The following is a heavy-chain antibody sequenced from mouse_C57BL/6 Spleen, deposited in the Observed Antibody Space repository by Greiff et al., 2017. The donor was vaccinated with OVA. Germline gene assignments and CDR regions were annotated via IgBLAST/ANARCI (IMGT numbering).Heavy chain of an antibody. CDR1: GYTFTSYW. V-gene: IGHV1-74*01. CDR2: IHPSDSDT. D-gene: IGHD4-1*01. CDR3: AIKLTFYAMDY. Sequence: QVQLKQPGAELVKPGASVKVSCKASGYTFTSYWMHWVKQRPGQGLEWIGRIHPSDSDTNYNQKFKGKATLTVDKSSSTAYMQLSSLTSEDSAVYYCAIKLTFYAMDYWGQGTSVTVSS. J-gene: IGHJ4*01.